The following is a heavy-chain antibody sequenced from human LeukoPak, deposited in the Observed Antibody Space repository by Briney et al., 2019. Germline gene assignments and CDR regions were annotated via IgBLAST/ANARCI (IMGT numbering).Heavy chain of an antibody. CDR3: ARGDAFSGDH. CDR1: GFTFSDFW. J-gene: IGHJ4*02. V-gene: IGHV3-7*04. Sequence: GGSLRLSCAVSGFTFSDFWMSWVRQAPGRGLEWVANIHPEGNEKYHVESVKGRFTISRDNAKNSLFLQMNGLRVEDTAVYYCARGDAFSGDHWGQGTLVTVSS. CDR2: IHPEGNEK.